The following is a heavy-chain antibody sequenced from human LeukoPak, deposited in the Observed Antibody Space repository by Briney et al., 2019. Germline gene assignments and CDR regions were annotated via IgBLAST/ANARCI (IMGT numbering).Heavy chain of an antibody. CDR3: AKSPSLQAFDV. V-gene: IGHV3-23*01. Sequence: GGSLRLSCVVSGFTFSNYGMSWVRQAPGKGLECVSTISADGGSTYYPDSVKGRFTISRDNSKNTLYLQMNNLRAEDTTLYYCAKSPSLQAFDVWGQGTMVSVSS. CDR1: GFTFSNYG. J-gene: IGHJ3*01. CDR2: ISADGGST.